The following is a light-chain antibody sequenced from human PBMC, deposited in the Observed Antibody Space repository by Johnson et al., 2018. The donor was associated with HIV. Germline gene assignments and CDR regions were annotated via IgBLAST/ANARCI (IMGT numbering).Light chain of an antibody. J-gene: IGLJ1*01. CDR3: GTWDSSLSAPYV. V-gene: IGLV1-51*02. CDR2: ENN. Sequence: QSVLTQPPSVSAAPEQKVTISCSGSNSNIGNNYVSWYQHLPGTTPKLLIYENNKRPSGIPDRFSGSKSGTSATLGITGLQTGDEADYYCGTWDSSLSAPYVFGTGTKVTVL. CDR1: NSNIGNNY.